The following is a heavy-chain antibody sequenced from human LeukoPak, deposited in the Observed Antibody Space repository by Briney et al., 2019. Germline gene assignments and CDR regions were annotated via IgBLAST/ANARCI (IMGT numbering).Heavy chain of an antibody. D-gene: IGHD6-19*01. CDR1: GYKFPNQW. CDR2: IYPGDSDT. J-gene: IGHJ3*01. CDR3: ARRSVAGTTGYGLDL. V-gene: IGHV5-51*01. Sequence: AGESLKISCSASGYKFPNQWLAWVRQMPGKGLEWVGNIYPGDSDTRYNPSFQGHVTISADKSTSTAYLQWSRLQASDTAMYYCARRSVAGTTGYGLDLWGQGTLVTVSS.